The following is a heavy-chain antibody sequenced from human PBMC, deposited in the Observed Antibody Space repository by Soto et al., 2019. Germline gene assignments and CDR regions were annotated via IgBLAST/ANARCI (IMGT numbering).Heavy chain of an antibody. CDR2: IWYDGSNK. V-gene: IGHV3-33*01. CDR1: GFTFSSYG. D-gene: IGHD3-10*01. Sequence: PGRSLRLSCAASGFTFSSYGMHWVLQAPGKGLAWVAVIWYDGSNKYYADSVKGRFTISRDNSKNTMYLQMNSLRAEDTAVYYCARLRVPRYYFDYWGQGTLVTVSS. CDR3: ARLRVPRYYFDY. J-gene: IGHJ4*02.